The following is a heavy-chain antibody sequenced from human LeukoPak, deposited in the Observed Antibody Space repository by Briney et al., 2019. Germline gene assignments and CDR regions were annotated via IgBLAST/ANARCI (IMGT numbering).Heavy chain of an antibody. CDR3: VRDDNSGLDALDI. Sequence: SQTLSLTCAISGDSVSFNSDVWNWIRQSPSRGLEWLGRAYYRSKWHFDYAVSVKSRLTITPDTRRNQFPLQLNSVTPEDTGVYYCVRDDNSGLDALDIWGRGTMVTVSS. CDR1: GDSVSFNSDV. D-gene: IGHD1-1*01. V-gene: IGHV6-1*01. CDR2: AYYRSKWHF. J-gene: IGHJ3*02.